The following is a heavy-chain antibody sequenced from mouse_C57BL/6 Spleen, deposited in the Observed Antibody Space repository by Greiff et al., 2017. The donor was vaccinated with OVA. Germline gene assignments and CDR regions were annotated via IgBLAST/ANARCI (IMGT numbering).Heavy chain of an antibody. Sequence: QVHVKQSGAELAKPGASVKLSCKASGYTFTSYWMHWVKQRPGQGLEWIGYINPSSGYTKYNQKFKDKATLTADKSSSTAYMQLSSLTYEDSAVYYCARRGDFSTYGSSYGFAYWGQGTLVTVSA. J-gene: IGHJ3*01. CDR3: ARRGDFSTYGSSYGFAY. CDR2: INPSSGYT. V-gene: IGHV1-7*01. CDR1: GYTFTSYW. D-gene: IGHD1-1*01.